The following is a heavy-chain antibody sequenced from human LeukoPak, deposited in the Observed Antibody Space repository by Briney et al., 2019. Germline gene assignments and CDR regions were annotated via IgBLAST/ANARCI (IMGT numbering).Heavy chain of an antibody. D-gene: IGHD4-17*01. CDR2: MNPNSGNT. CDR3: ARAAYDYGDYGVDY. Sequence: ASVKVSCKASGYTFTSYDINWVRQATGQGLEWMGWMNPNSGNTGYAQKFQGRVTMTRNTSISTAYMELSSLRSKDTAVYYCARAAYDYGDYGVDYWGQGTLVTVSS. V-gene: IGHV1-8*01. CDR1: GYTFTSYD. J-gene: IGHJ4*02.